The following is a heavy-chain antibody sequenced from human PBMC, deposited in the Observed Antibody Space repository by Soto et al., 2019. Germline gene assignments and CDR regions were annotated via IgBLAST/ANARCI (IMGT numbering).Heavy chain of an antibody. CDR2: ISASGGST. J-gene: IGHJ6*02. Sequence: EVQLLESGGGLVQPGGSLRLSCAASGFTFSTYAMSWVRQAPGKGLEWVSVISASGGSTFYADYVKGRFTVSRDNSRNTLYLQVISLRVEDTAVYYCAKDLRTSTNYNYGMEVWGQGTTVTVSS. CDR1: GFTFSTYA. V-gene: IGHV3-23*01. CDR3: AKDLRTSTNYNYGMEV.